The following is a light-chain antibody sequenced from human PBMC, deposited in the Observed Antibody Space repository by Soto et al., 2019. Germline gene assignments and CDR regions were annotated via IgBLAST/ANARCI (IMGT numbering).Light chain of an antibody. V-gene: IGLV1-40*01. CDR3: QSYDSSLSGVV. CDR2: GNS. CDR1: SSNIGAGYV. J-gene: IGLJ2*01. Sequence: QSVLTQPPSVSVAPGQRVTISCTGSSSNIGAGYVVHWYQQLPGTAPKLLIYGNSNRPSGVPDRFSGSKSGTSASLAITGLQAEDEADYYCQSYDSSLSGVVFGGGTKLTVL.